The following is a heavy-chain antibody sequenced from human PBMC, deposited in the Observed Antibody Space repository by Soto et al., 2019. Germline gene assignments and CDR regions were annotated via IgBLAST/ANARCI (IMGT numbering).Heavy chain of an antibody. Sequence: QVQLVQSGADIKKPGASVKVSCTASGHTFSGYSVHWVRQAPGQGLEWMGWVNPNSGGTHYAQRFQGRVSMTRDTYLSAVYLGSRSLRRDDIAVYSCASYYVGEDLTVAAWEFGRLWGQGPLVTFSS. CDR3: ASYYVGEDLTVAAWEFGRL. CDR1: GHTFSGYS. CDR2: VNPNSGGT. J-gene: IGHJ4*02. D-gene: IGHD1-26*01. V-gene: IGHV1-2*02.